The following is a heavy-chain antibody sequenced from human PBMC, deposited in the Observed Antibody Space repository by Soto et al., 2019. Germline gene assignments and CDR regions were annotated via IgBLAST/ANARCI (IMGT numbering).Heavy chain of an antibody. CDR2: ISWNSGSI. CDR3: AKDISPVAAAAFDI. V-gene: IGHV3-9*01. J-gene: IGHJ3*02. CDR1: GFTFDDYA. D-gene: IGHD6-13*01. Sequence: EVQLVESGGGLVQPGRSLRLSCAASGFTFDDYAMHWVRQAPGKGLEWVSGISWNSGSIGYADSVKGRFTISRDNAKNSLYLQMNCLRAEDTALYYCAKDISPVAAAAFDIWGQGTMVTVSS.